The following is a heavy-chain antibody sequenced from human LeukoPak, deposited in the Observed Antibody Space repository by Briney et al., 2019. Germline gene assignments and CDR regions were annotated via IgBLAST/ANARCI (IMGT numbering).Heavy chain of an antibody. CDR2: MNPNSDNT. CDR1: GYTFTSYG. D-gene: IGHD2-21*01. J-gene: IGHJ4*02. Sequence: ASVKVSCKASGYTFTSYGISGVRQATGQGLEWMGWMNPNSDNTGYAHKVQGRVTMTRRTPIRTAYIEVSSLRVEDTAVYYCTRSVRNGHIDYWGQGTLVTVSS. CDR3: TRSVRNGHIDY. V-gene: IGHV1-8*02.